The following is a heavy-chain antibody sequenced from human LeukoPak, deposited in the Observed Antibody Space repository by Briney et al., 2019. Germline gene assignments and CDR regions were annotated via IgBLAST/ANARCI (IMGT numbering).Heavy chain of an antibody. Sequence: GGSLRLSCAASGFTFDDYAMHWVRQAPGKGLEWVSTIGATDNSKYYRDSVKGRFTISRDNFKNMLYLQMNSLRGEDTAVYYCAKETIGDFDYWGQGSPVTVSS. CDR3: AKETIGDFDY. CDR1: GFTFDDYA. D-gene: IGHD3-3*01. V-gene: IGHV3-23*02. J-gene: IGHJ4*02. CDR2: IGATDNSK.